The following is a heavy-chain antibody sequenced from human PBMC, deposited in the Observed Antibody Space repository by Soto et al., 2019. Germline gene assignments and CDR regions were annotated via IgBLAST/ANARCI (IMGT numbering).Heavy chain of an antibody. CDR3: ARVPSTSNYGSGWFDP. D-gene: IGHD4-4*01. CDR2: IYYSGRT. CDR1: GGSISSSSYY. J-gene: IGHJ5*02. V-gene: IGHV4-39*01. Sequence: QLQLQESGPGLVKPSETLSLTCTVSGGSISSSSYYWGWIRQPPGKGLEWIGRIYYSGRTYYNPSLKSRATISVDTSTNPFSLKLSSVTAADTAVYYCARVPSTSNYGSGWFDPWGQGTLVTVSS.